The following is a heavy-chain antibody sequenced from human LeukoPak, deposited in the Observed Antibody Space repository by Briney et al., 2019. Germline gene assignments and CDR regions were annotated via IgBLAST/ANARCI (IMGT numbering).Heavy chain of an antibody. CDR3: ARIGYSSSSFDY. D-gene: IGHD2-2*03. CDR1: GFTFSSYW. J-gene: IGHJ4*02. Sequence: GGSLRLSCAASGFTFSSYWMSWVRQAPGKGMEWVANIKQDGNEIHYVDSLKGRFTLSRDNAKNSVYLQMNSLRAEDTAIYYCARIGYSSSSFDYWGQGTVVTASS. CDR2: IKQDGNEI. V-gene: IGHV3-7*01.